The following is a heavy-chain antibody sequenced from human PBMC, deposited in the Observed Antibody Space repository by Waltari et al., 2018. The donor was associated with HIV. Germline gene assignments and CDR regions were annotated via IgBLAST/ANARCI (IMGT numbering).Heavy chain of an antibody. CDR1: GGTFSSNS. Sequence: QEQLVQSGAEVKKPGSSVKVSCKASGGTFSSNSISWVRQAPGQGREWMGNIIRVFESTTYAQKFHGRLTISADESTSTVFMELSSLSFDDTAVYYCARGSSGSYRWFDPWGHGTLVTVSS. D-gene: IGHD1-26*01. CDR3: ARGSSGSYRWFDP. V-gene: IGHV1-69*15. J-gene: IGHJ5*02. CDR2: IIRVFEST.